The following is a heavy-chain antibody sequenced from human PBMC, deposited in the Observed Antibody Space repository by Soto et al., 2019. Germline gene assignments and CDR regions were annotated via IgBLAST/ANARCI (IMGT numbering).Heavy chain of an antibody. CDR1: GYAFTTYG. V-gene: IGHV1-18*01. CDR3: ARGRYGDY. CDR2: ISAHNGNT. D-gene: IGHD1-1*01. J-gene: IGHJ4*02. Sequence: QVHLVQSGAEVKKPGASVKVSCQGSGYAFTTYGITWVRQAPGQGLEWMGWISAHNGNTNYAQKLQGRVTMTRDTSTGTAYRELRSLRYDDTAVYYCARGRYGDYWGQGALVTVSS.